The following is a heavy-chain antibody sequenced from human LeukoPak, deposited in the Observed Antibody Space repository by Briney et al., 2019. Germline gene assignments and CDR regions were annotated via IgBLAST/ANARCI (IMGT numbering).Heavy chain of an antibody. CDR2: IYYSGST. D-gene: IGHD5-18*01. CDR1: GGSINNYY. Sequence: SETLSLTCTVSGGSINNYYWSWIRQPPGKGLEWIGYIYYSGSTNYNPSLKSRVTISVDTSKNQFSLKLSSVTAADTAVCYCAGGVIQLSTDAFDIWGQGTMVTVSS. J-gene: IGHJ3*02. V-gene: IGHV4-59*01. CDR3: AGGVIQLSTDAFDI.